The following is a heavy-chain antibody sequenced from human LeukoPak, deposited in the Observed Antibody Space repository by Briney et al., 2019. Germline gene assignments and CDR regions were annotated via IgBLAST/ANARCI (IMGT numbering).Heavy chain of an antibody. D-gene: IGHD3-22*01. Sequence: PGGSLRLSCAASGFTFSSYAMSWVRQPPGKGLEWIGNIYYTGSSYYNPSLKSRVTISVDTSKNQFSLKLSSVTAADTAVYYCATPDNSGYYYLYWGQGTLVTVSS. V-gene: IGHV4-39*01. CDR1: GFTFSSYA. CDR3: ATPDNSGYYYLY. CDR2: IYYTGSS. J-gene: IGHJ4*02.